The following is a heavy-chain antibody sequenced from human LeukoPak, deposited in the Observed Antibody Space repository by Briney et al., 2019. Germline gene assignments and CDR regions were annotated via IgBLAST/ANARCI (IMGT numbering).Heavy chain of an antibody. CDR3: ARVHGYCSGGGCYNPFDF. J-gene: IGHJ4*02. CDR1: GGSISSGSYY. D-gene: IGHD2-15*01. Sequence: KPSETLSLTCTVSGGSISSGSYYWSWIRQPAGKGLEWIGRIYTSGSTNYNPSLKSRVTISIDTSKNQFSLKLSSVTAADTAVYFCARVHGYCSGGGCYNPFDFWGRGTLVTVSS. CDR2: IYTSGST. V-gene: IGHV4-61*02.